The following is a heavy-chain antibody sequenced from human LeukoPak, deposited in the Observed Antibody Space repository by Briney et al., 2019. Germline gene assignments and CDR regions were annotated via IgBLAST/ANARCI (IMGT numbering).Heavy chain of an antibody. Sequence: GGSLRLSCAASGFTFSSYGMSWVRQAPGKGLEWVSSISGSGGSTYYADSVKGRFTISRDNSKNTLYLQMNSLRAEDTAVYYCAKSAGGVGTTAFDYWGRGTLVTVSS. V-gene: IGHV3-23*01. D-gene: IGHD1-26*01. CDR1: GFTFSSYG. CDR3: AKSAGGVGTTAFDY. CDR2: ISGSGGST. J-gene: IGHJ4*02.